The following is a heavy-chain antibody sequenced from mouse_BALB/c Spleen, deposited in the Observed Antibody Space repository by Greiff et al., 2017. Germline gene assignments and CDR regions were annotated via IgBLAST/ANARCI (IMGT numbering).Heavy chain of an antibody. CDR1: GFSLTSYG. CDR2: IWAGGST. Sequence: VQLQQSGPGLVAPSQSLSITCTVSGFSLTSYGVHWVRQPPGKGLEWLGVIWAGGSTNYNSALMSRLSISKDNSKSQVFLKMNSLQTDDTAMYYCARGYGNYVGGAMDYWGQGTSVTVSS. V-gene: IGHV2-9*02. D-gene: IGHD2-1*01. J-gene: IGHJ4*01. CDR3: ARGYGNYVGGAMDY.